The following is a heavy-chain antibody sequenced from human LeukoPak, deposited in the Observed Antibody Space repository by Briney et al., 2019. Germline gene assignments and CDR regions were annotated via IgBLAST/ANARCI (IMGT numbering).Heavy chain of an antibody. CDR1: GFTFDDYA. CDR2: ISWNSGSI. V-gene: IGHV3-9*01. CDR3: AKGIEVRTSIAAAGTED. J-gene: IGHJ4*02. D-gene: IGHD6-13*01. Sequence: PGRSLRLSCAASGFTFDDYAMHWVRQAPGKGLEWVSGISWNSGSIGYADSVKGRFTISRDNAKNSLYLQMNSLRAEDTALYYCAKGIEVRTSIAAAGTEDWGQGTLVTVSS.